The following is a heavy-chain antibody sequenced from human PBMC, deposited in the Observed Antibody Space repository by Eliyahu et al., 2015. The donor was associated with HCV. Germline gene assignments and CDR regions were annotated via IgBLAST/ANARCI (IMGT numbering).Heavy chain of an antibody. CDR2: ISGSGGST. Sequence: EVQLLESGGGLVQPGGSLRLSCAASGFTFSSYAMSWVRQAPGKGLGWVSAISGSGGSTYYADSVKGRFTISRDNSKNTLYLQMNSLRAEDTAVYYCAKSYLIRSGSYSDAFDIWGQGTMVTVSS. CDR3: AKSYLIRSGSYSDAFDI. D-gene: IGHD3-10*01. J-gene: IGHJ3*02. CDR1: GFTFSSYA. V-gene: IGHV3-23*01.